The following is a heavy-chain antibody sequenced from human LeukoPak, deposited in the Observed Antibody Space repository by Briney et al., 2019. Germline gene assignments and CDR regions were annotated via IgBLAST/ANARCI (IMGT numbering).Heavy chain of an antibody. D-gene: IGHD6-6*01. V-gene: IGHV1-3*04. CDR1: GYTFTTYA. CDR3: ARDRSSFSYAFDI. CDR2: ISTYNDDR. J-gene: IGHJ3*02. Sequence: RASVKVSCKASGYTFTTYAIHWVRQAPGQRLEWMGWISTYNDDRKYSPKFQGTVTITTDTSASTAYLELSSLRSKDTAVYYCARDRSSFSYAFDIWGQGTMVTVSS.